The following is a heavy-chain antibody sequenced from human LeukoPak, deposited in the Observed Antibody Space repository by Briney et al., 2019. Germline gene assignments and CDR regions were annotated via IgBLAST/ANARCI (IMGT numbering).Heavy chain of an antibody. CDR3: ARDEDSNYYYFDY. D-gene: IGHD4-11*01. CDR1: GFTFSSYG. J-gene: IGHJ4*02. V-gene: IGHV3-33*01. Sequence: GSLRLSCASSGFTFSSYGMHWVRQAPGKGLEWVAVIWYDGSNKYYADSVKGRFTISRDNSKNTLYLQMNSLRAEDTAVYYCARDEDSNYYYFDYWGQGTLVTVSS. CDR2: IWYDGSNK.